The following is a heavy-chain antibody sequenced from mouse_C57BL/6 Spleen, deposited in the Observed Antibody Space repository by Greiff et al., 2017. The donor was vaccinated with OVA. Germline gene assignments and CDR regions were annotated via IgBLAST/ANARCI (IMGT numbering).Heavy chain of an antibody. Sequence: EVQRVESGGGLVKPGGSLKLSCAASGFTFSSYAMSWVRQTPEKRLEWVATISDGGSYTYYPDNVKGRFTISRDNAKNNLYLQMSHLKSEDTAMYYCARDHYGSSRWGQGTSVTVSS. J-gene: IGHJ4*01. V-gene: IGHV5-4*01. CDR1: GFTFSSYA. CDR3: ARDHYGSSR. CDR2: ISDGGSYT. D-gene: IGHD1-1*01.